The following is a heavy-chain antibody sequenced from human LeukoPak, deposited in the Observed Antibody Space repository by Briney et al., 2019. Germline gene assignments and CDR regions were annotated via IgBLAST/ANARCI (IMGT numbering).Heavy chain of an antibody. V-gene: IGHV3-11*01. CDR3: ARDQAAPNWFDP. CDR2: ISSSGSTI. CDR1: GFTFSDYY. D-gene: IGHD6-6*01. Sequence: GGSLRLSCAASGFTFSDYYMSWIRQAPGKGLEWVSYISSSGSTIYYADSVKGRFTISRDNAKNPLYLQMNSLRAEDTAVYYCARDQAAPNWFDPWGQGTLVTVSS. J-gene: IGHJ5*02.